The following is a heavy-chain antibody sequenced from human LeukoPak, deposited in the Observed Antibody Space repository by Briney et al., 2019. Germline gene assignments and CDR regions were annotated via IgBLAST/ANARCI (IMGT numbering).Heavy chain of an antibody. CDR2: IIPIFGTA. CDR3: ARGRIAAAGIGRDYYYYYMDV. V-gene: IGHV1-69*13. D-gene: IGHD6-13*01. CDR1: GYTFTSYG. J-gene: IGHJ6*03. Sequence: GASVKVSCKASGYTFTSYGITWVRQAPGQGLEWMGGIIPIFGTANYAQKFQGRVTITADESTSTAYMELSSLRSEDTAVYYCARGRIAAAGIGRDYYYYYMDVWGKGTTVTVSS.